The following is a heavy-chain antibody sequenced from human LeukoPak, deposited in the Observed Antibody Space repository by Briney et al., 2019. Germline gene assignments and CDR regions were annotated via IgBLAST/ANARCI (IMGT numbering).Heavy chain of an antibody. D-gene: IGHD1-26*01. V-gene: IGHV4-39*07. J-gene: IGHJ4*02. CDR3: ARVLAVGALNFDY. Sequence: SETLSLTCTVSGGSISSSSYYWGWVRQPPGKGLEWIGNIYYSGSTYYNPSLKSRVTISFDTSKNQFSLKLSSVTAADTAVYFCARVLAVGALNFDYWGQGTLVTVSS. CDR1: GGSISSSSYY. CDR2: IYYSGST.